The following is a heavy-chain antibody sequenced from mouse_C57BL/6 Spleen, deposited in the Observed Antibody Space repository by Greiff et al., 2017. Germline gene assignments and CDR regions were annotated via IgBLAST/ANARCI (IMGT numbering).Heavy chain of an antibody. CDR2: IRSKSNNYAT. J-gene: IGHJ4*01. CDR1: GFSFNTYA. CDR3: VRHGSNYGYYAMDY. Sequence: EVQLVESGGGLVQPKGSLKLSCAASGFSFNTYAMNWVRQAPGKGLEWVARIRSKSNNYATYYADSVKDRFTISRDDSESMLYLQMNNLKTEDTAMYYCVRHGSNYGYYAMDYWGQGTSVTVSS. V-gene: IGHV10-1*01. D-gene: IGHD2-5*01.